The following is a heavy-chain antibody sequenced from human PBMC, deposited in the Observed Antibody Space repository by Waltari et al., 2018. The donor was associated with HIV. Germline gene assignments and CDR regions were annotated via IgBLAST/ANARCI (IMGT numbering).Heavy chain of an antibody. V-gene: IGHV3-23*01. D-gene: IGHD6-13*01. Sequence: EVQLLESGGGLVQPGGSLRLSCAASGFTFSPDAMNWVRQDPGKGLEWVSTISGSGDSTYYADSVRGRVTISRDNSKNTLSLQLNSLRAEDTAVYYCAKEWGIDFDHWGQGTLVSVSS. CDR1: GFTFSPDA. CDR3: AKEWGIDFDH. CDR2: ISGSGDST. J-gene: IGHJ4*02.